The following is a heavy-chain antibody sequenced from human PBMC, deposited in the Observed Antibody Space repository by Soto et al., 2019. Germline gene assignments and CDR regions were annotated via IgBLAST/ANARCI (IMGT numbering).Heavy chain of an antibody. V-gene: IGHV1-46*01. Sequence: ASVKVSCKASGYTFTSYYMHWVRQAPGQGLEWMGIINPSGGSTSYAQKFQGRVTMTRDTSTSTVYVELSSLRSEDTAVYYCARVAHSLCSGGSCYSGYFDYWGQGTLVTVSS. CDR1: GYTFTSYY. J-gene: IGHJ4*02. CDR2: INPSGGST. D-gene: IGHD2-15*01. CDR3: ARVAHSLCSGGSCYSGYFDY.